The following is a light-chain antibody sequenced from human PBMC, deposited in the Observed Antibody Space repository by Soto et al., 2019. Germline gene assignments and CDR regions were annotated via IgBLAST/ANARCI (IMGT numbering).Light chain of an antibody. CDR2: AAS. Sequence: DIQMTQSPSSLSASVGDRVTITCRASQSISTYLHWYQQKPGKAPNLLIYAASTLQSGVPSRFSGSGSGTDFTLTISSLQTEYFATYFCQHGYSSPLYVDGSTKVYIK. CDR3: QHGYSSPLY. V-gene: IGKV1-39*01. J-gene: IGKJ4*01. CDR1: QSISTY.